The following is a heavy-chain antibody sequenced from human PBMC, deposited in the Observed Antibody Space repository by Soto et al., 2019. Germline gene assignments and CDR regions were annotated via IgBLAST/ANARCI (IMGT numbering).Heavy chain of an antibody. CDR3: ARHEGQRGYFQH. Sequence: SETLSLTCTVSGGSISNYYWSWIRQPPGKGLEWIGYIYYSGSTNYNPSLKSRITISLLTSKMQLSLRLSSVTAADAAVYYCARHEGQRGYFQHWGQGTPVTVSS. V-gene: IGHV4-59*08. CDR1: GGSISNYY. J-gene: IGHJ1*01. CDR2: IYYSGST.